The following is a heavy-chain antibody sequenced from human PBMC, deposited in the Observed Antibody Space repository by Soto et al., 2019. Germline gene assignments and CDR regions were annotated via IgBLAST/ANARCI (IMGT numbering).Heavy chain of an antibody. V-gene: IGHV3-30*18. CDR3: AKDWGSNYYYGMDV. J-gene: IGHJ6*02. D-gene: IGHD3-16*01. CDR2: ISYDGSNK. Sequence: PGGSLRLSCAASGFTFSSYGMHWVRQAPGKGLEWVAVISYDGSNKYYADSVKGRFTISRDNSKNTLYLQMNSLRAEDTAVYYCAKDWGSNYYYGMDVWGQGTTVTVSS. CDR1: GFTFSSYG.